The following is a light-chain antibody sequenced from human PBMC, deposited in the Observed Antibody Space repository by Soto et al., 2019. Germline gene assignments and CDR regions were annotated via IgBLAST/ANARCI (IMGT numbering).Light chain of an antibody. CDR1: ESISTW. V-gene: IGKV1-5*03. CDR2: KAS. CDR3: QQYNIYSWT. J-gene: IGKJ1*01. Sequence: DIQMTQSPSTLSASVGDRVTITCRASESISTWLAWYQQKPGKAPKLLIYKASTLESGVPSRLSGSGSGTEFTLTISSLQPDDFATYYCQQYNIYSWTFGQGTKVDIK.